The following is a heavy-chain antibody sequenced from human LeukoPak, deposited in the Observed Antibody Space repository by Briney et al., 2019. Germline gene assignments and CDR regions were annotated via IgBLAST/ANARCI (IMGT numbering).Heavy chain of an antibody. V-gene: IGHV5-51*01. D-gene: IGHD4-17*01. Sequence: GESLKISCNGSGYSFTSYWIGWVREMPGKGLEWMGIIYPGDSDARYSPSFQGQVTIPADKSISTAYLQWSSLKASDTAMYYCATRVRSNPDAGYFQHWGQGTLVTVSS. CDR1: GYSFTSYW. J-gene: IGHJ1*01. CDR3: ATRVRSNPDAGYFQH. CDR2: IYPGDSDA.